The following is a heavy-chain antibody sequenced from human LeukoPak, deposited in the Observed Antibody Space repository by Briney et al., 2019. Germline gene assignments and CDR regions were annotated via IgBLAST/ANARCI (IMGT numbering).Heavy chain of an antibody. CDR1: GFTFRDYH. CDR2: INHSGST. J-gene: IGHJ4*02. D-gene: IGHD5-24*01. CDR3: ASIDGYNFDY. Sequence: GSLRLSCAASGFTFRDYHMSWIRQPPGKGLEWIGEINHSGSTNYNPSLKSRVTISVDTSKNQFSLKLSSVTAADTAVYYCASIDGYNFDYWGQGTLVTVSS. V-gene: IGHV4-34*01.